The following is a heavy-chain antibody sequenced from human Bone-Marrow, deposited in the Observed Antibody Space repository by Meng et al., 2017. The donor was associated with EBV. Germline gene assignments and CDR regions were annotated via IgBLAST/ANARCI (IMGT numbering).Heavy chain of an antibody. D-gene: IGHD6-6*01. J-gene: IGHJ4*02. CDR3: AKSSSSTPGVVDS. Sequence: VQLTEVGPGLGTPSETLSLTGTASGASVSGGTFHWSWIRQPPGKELEWIGYIYDGGTTIYNPSLKSRVTIFLDTSRNQFSLGLRSVTTADTAVYYCAKSSSSTPGVVDSWGQGTLVTVSS. V-gene: IGHV4-61*01. CDR1: GASVSGGTFH. CDR2: IYDGGTT.